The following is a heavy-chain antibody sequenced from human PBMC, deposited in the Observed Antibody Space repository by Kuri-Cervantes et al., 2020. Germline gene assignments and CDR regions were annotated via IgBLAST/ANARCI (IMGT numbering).Heavy chain of an antibody. J-gene: IGHJ2*01. CDR2: ISWNSGSI. CDR3: ARRTTVTVTATPRSYWYFDL. Sequence: GGSLRLSCAASGFTFDDYAMHWVRQAPGKGLEWVSGISWNSGSIGYADSVKGRFTISRDNAKNSLYLQMNSLRAEDTALYHCARRTTVTVTATPRSYWYFDLWGRGTLVTVSS. D-gene: IGHD4-17*01. CDR1: GFTFDDYA. V-gene: IGHV3-9*01.